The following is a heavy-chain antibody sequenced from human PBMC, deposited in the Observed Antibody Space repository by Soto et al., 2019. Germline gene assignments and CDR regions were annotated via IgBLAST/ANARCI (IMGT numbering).Heavy chain of an antibody. Sequence: SETLSLTCAVYGWSFSGYYWSWIRQPPGKVREWIGEINHSGSTNYNPSLKSRVTLSVDTSKNQFSLKLSSVTAADTAVYYCARGSRGYSYGYVDYWGQGTLVTVS. CDR1: GWSFSGYY. D-gene: IGHD5-18*01. V-gene: IGHV4-34*01. CDR3: ARGSRGYSYGYVDY. CDR2: INHSGST. J-gene: IGHJ4*02.